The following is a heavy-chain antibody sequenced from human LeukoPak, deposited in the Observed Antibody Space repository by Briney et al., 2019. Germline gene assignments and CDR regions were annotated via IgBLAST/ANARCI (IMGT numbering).Heavy chain of an antibody. CDR2: INPNSGGT. V-gene: IGHV1-2*02. Sequence: ASVKVSCKASGYTFTSYYMHWVRQAPGQGLEWMGWINPNSGGTNYAQKLQGRVTMTTDTSTSTAYMELRSLRSDDTAVYYCARASVTFGGVDDYWGQGTLVTVSS. CDR1: GYTFTSYY. CDR3: ARASVTFGGVDDY. J-gene: IGHJ4*02. D-gene: IGHD3-16*01.